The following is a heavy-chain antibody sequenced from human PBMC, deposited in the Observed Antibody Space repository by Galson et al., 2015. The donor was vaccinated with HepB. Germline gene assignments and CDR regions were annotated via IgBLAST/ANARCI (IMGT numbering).Heavy chain of an antibody. Sequence: CAIPGDSVSSNIAAWNWIRQSPARGLEWLGRTYYKSRWVNDHSSSVRSRISINADTSRNEFSLQLDSVTPEDTAVYYCVRQDVFVGATNPYNWFESWGQGTLVTVSS. CDR1: GDSVSSNIAA. D-gene: IGHD3-16*01. V-gene: IGHV6-1*01. CDR3: VRQDVFVGATNPYNWFES. CDR2: TYYKSRWVN. J-gene: IGHJ5*01.